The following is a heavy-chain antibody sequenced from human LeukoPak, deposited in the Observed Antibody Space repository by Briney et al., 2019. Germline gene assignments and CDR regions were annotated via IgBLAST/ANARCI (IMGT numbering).Heavy chain of an antibody. CDR2: ISWNSGSI. J-gene: IGHJ4*02. V-gene: IGHV3-9*01. Sequence: GRSLRLSCAASGFTFDDYAMHWVRQAPGKGLEWVSGISWNSGSIGYADSVKGRFTISRDNAKNSLYLQMNSLRAEDTALYYCAKDIATGNRVSYLDLWRQGTLVTVSS. CDR3: AKDIATGNRVSYLDL. CDR1: GFTFDDYA. D-gene: IGHD1-14*01.